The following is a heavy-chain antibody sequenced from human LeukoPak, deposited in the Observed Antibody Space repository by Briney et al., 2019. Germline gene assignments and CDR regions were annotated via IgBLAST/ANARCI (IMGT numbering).Heavy chain of an antibody. Sequence: SVKVSCKASGGTFSSYAISWVRQAPGQGLEWMGGIIPIFGTANYAQKFQGRVTITADESTSTAYMEPSSLRSEDTAVYYCARELVVVPAAIYYYGMDVWGQGTTVTVSS. CDR1: GGTFSSYA. J-gene: IGHJ6*02. V-gene: IGHV1-69*13. D-gene: IGHD2-2*01. CDR3: ARELVVVPAAIYYYGMDV. CDR2: IIPIFGTA.